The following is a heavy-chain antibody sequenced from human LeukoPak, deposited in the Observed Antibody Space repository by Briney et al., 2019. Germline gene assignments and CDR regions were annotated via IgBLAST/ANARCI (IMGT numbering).Heavy chain of an antibody. D-gene: IGHD6-13*01. CDR1: GYTFTSYD. V-gene: IGHV1-2*04. Sequence: ASVKVSCKASGYTFTSYDINWVRQATGQGLEWMGWMNPNSGGTNYAQKFQGWVTMTRDTSISTAYMELSRLRSDDTAVYYCARVLSSSLTWDAFDIWGQGTMVTVSS. J-gene: IGHJ3*02. CDR2: MNPNSGGT. CDR3: ARVLSSSLTWDAFDI.